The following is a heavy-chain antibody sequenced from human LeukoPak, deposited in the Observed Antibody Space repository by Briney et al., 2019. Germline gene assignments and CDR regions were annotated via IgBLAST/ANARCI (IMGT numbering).Heavy chain of an antibody. D-gene: IGHD2-15*01. CDR2: IVRDSGGA. Sequence: ASAKVSCKPSGYTFTNYYVHWVRQAPGQGLEWMGYIVRDSGGADYDQKFQGRVTMTRDKSISTVYMELSSLRSDDTAVYYCSTEDKYCSGANCGKYWGQGTLVTVSS. CDR3: STEDKYCSGANCGKY. V-gene: IGHV1-2*02. CDR1: GYTFTNYY. J-gene: IGHJ4*02.